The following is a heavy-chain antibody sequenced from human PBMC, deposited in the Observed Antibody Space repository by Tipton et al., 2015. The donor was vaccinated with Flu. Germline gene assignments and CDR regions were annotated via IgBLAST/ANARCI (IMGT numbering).Heavy chain of an antibody. D-gene: IGHD2-15*01. V-gene: IGHV1-18*01. CDR3: ARGGAYCSGGCCFIDY. CDR1: GYTFTSYG. Sequence: QVQLVQSGAEVKKPGASVKVSCKASGYTFTSYGISWVRQAPGQGLEWMGWISAYNGNTNYAQKLQGRVTMTTDTSTGTAYMGLRRLRSGDAAVYYCARGGAYCSGGCCFIDYWGQGTLVTVSS. CDR2: ISAYNGNT. J-gene: IGHJ4*02.